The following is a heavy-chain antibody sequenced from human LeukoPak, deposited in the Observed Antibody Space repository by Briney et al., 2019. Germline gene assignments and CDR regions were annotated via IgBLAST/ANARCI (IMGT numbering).Heavy chain of an antibody. CDR2: ISGSGGST. D-gene: IGHD3-10*01. Sequence: GGSLRLSCAASGFTSSSYAMSWVRQAPGKGLEWVSAISGSGGSTYYADSVKGRFTISRDNSKNTLYLQMNSLRAEDTAVYYCANLMVRGPLGMDVWGQGTTVTVSS. J-gene: IGHJ6*02. CDR1: GFTSSSYA. V-gene: IGHV3-23*01. CDR3: ANLMVRGPLGMDV.